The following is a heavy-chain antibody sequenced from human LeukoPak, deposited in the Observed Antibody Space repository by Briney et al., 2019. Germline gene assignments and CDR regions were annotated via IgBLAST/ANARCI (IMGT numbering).Heavy chain of an antibody. CDR1: GFTFSSYT. D-gene: IGHD2-21*02. V-gene: IGHV3-21*01. CDR3: VRDRSSEDSYDGDGYSYVGY. Sequence: KSGGSLRLSCAASGFTFSSYTMNWVRQAPGKGLEWVSSISSGSHYIYYADSVKGRFTISRDNARKSVHLHLGSLRAEDTAVYFCVRDRSSEDSYDGDGYSYVGYWGQGTLVIVSS. CDR2: ISSGSHYI. J-gene: IGHJ1*01.